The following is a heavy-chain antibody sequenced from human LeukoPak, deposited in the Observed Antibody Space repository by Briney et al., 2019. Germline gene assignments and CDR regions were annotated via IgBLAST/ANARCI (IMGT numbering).Heavy chain of an antibody. Sequence: SVKVSCKASGFTFTSSAVQWVRQARGQRLEWIGWIVVGSGNTNYAQKCQERVTITRDMSTSTAYMGLSSLRSEDTAVYYCAADRYYYGSGSYYRWYFDLWGRGTLVTVSS. D-gene: IGHD3-10*01. CDR3: AADRYYYGSGSYYRWYFDL. V-gene: IGHV1-58*01. CDR1: GFTFTSSA. CDR2: IVVGSGNT. J-gene: IGHJ2*01.